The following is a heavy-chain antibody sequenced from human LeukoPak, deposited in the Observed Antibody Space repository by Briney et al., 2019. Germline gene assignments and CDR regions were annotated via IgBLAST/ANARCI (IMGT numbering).Heavy chain of an antibody. D-gene: IGHD6-13*01. CDR3: ARALHSSSWPYFDY. CDR2: IYYSGST. CDR1: GGSISSGGYY. J-gene: IGHJ4*02. Sequence: PSQTLSLTCTVSGGSISSGGYYWSWIRQYPGTGLEWIGYIYYSGSTYYNPSLKSRVTISVDTSKNQFSLKLSSVTAADTAVYYCARALHSSSWPYFDYWGQGTLVTVSS. V-gene: IGHV4-31*03.